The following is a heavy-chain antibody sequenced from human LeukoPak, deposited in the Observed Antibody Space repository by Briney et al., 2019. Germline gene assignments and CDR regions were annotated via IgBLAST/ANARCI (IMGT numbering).Heavy chain of an antibody. V-gene: IGHV3-74*01. CDR3: ARDYPPD. J-gene: IGHJ4*02. CDR2: VNSDGKTT. Sequence: GGSLRLSCAASGFIFSSYGMNWVRQAPGKGLVWVSRVNSDGKTTTYADSVKGRFTISRDNAQNTLYLQMYSLSAEDTAVYYCARDYPPDWGQGTLVTVSA. CDR1: GFIFSSYG.